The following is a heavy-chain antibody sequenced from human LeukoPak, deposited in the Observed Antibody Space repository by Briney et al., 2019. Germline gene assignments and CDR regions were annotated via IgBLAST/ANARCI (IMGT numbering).Heavy chain of an antibody. CDR1: GFTVSSNY. CDR2: IYSGGST. V-gene: IGHV3-53*01. J-gene: IGHJ6*03. CDR3: ARGRHGHYYYYMDV. Sequence: GGSLRLSCAASGFTVSSNYISWVRQAPGKGLEWVSVIYSGGSTYYADSVKGRFTISRDNSKNTLYLQMNSLRAEDTAVYYCARGRHGHYYYYMDVWGKGTTVTVSS.